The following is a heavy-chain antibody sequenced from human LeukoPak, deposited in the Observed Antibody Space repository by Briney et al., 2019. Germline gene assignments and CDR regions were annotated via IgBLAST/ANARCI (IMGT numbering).Heavy chain of an antibody. J-gene: IGHJ4*02. CDR2: ISDSGGST. V-gene: IGHV3-23*01. CDR3: ARDLGYNYGPFDY. CDR1: GVTFRSDT. D-gene: IGHD5-18*01. Sequence: GGSLRLSCAASGVTFRSDTLNWVRQAPGKGLEWVSVISDSGGSTYYADSVKGRFTISRDNAKNTLYLQMNRLRAEDTAVYYCARDLGYNYGPFDYWGPGTLVTVSS.